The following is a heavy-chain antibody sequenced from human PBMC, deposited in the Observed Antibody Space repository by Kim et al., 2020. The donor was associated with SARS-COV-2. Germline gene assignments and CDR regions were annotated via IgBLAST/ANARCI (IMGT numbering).Heavy chain of an antibody. CDR3: AKAYGAKGLDWYFGL. CDR2: ISYDGSNK. Sequence: GGSLRLSCAASGFTFSSYGMHWVRQAPGKGLEWVAVISYDGSNKYYADSVKGRFTISRDNSKNTLYLQMNSLRAEDTAVYYCAKAYGAKGLDWYFGLWGRGTLVTVSS. D-gene: IGHD4-17*01. CDR1: GFTFSSYG. J-gene: IGHJ2*01. V-gene: IGHV3-30*18.